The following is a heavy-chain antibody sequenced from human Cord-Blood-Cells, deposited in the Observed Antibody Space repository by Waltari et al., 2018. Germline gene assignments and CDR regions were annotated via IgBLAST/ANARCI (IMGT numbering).Heavy chain of an antibody. D-gene: IGHD6-19*01. CDR1: GFTFSDSA. CDR3: TRPHSSGFDY. V-gene: IGHV3-73*02. Sequence: EVQLVESGGGLVQPGGSLKLSCAASGFTFSDSAMHWVRQASGKGLGGVGGIKSKANSYATAYAASVKGRFTSSRDDSKNTAYLQMNSLKTEDTAVYYCTRPHSSGFDYWGQGTLVTVSS. CDR2: IKSKANSYAT. J-gene: IGHJ4*02.